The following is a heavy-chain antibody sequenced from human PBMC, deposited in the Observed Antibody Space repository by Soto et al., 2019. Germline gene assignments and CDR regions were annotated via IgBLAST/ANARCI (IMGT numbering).Heavy chain of an antibody. CDR1: GYTFTSYA. Sequence: ASVKVSCKASGYTFTSYAMHWVRQAPGQRLEWMGWINAGNGNTKYSQKFQGRVTMTEDTSTDTAYMELSSLRSEDTAVYYCAVVLRFLEWLPGYFDYWGQGTLVTVSS. V-gene: IGHV1-3*01. D-gene: IGHD3-3*01. J-gene: IGHJ4*02. CDR2: INAGNGNT. CDR3: AVVLRFLEWLPGYFDY.